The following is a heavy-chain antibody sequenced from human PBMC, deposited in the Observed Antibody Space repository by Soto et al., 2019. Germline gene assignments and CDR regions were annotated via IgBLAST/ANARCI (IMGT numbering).Heavy chain of an antibody. CDR1: GLAFSTYW. J-gene: IGHJ6*03. D-gene: IGHD4-17*01. V-gene: IGHV3-7*03. CDR3: AREYGDYGFGYYYYYMDV. Sequence: GGSLRLSCVVSGLAFSTYWMSWVRQAPGKGLEWVANINQDGSESYYVDSVKGRFTISRDNAKNSLYLQMNSLRAEDTAVYYCAREYGDYGFGYYYYYMDVWGKGTTVTVSS. CDR2: INQDGSES.